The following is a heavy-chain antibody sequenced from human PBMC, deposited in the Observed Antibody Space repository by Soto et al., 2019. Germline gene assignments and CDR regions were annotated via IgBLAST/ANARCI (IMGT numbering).Heavy chain of an antibody. J-gene: IGHJ6*02. D-gene: IGHD3-3*01. Sequence: GGSLRLSCAASGFTFSSYGMHWVRQAPGKGLEWVAVIWYDGSNKYYADSVKGRFTISRDNSKNTLYLQMNSLRAEDTAVYYCARSRIFGVAAPFEAMDVWGQGTTVTVSS. V-gene: IGHV3-33*01. CDR3: ARSRIFGVAAPFEAMDV. CDR1: GFTFSSYG. CDR2: IWYDGSNK.